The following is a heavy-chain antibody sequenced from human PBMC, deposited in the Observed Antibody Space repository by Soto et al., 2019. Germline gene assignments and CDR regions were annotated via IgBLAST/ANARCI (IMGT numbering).Heavy chain of an antibody. Sequence: EVQLVESGGGLVQPGRSLRLSCAASGFTFDDYAMHWVRQAPGKGLEWVSGISWHSGSIGYADSVKGRFTISRDNAKNSLYLQMNSLRAEDTALYYCAKASPRGIAVAGTGFDYWGQGTLVTVSS. D-gene: IGHD6-19*01. CDR2: ISWHSGSI. J-gene: IGHJ4*02. CDR3: AKASPRGIAVAGTGFDY. CDR1: GFTFDDYA. V-gene: IGHV3-9*01.